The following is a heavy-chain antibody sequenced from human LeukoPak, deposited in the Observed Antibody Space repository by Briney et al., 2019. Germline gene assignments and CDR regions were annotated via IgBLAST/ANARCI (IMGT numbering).Heavy chain of an antibody. J-gene: IGHJ6*02. CDR1: GFTFSSYA. CDR3: ARPVGYCSSTSCPRGTYYYYGMDV. V-gene: IGHV3-30-3*01. CDR2: ISYDGSNK. Sequence: GGSLRLSCAASGFTFSSYAMHSVRQAPGKGLEWVAVISYDGSNKYYADSVKSRFSISRDNSKNTLYLQMNSLRAEDTAVYYCARPVGYCSSTSCPRGTYYYYGMDVWGQGTTATVSS. D-gene: IGHD2-2*01.